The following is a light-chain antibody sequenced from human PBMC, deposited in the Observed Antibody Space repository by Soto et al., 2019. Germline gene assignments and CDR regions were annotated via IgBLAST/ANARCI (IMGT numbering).Light chain of an antibody. CDR3: QQYGSSPLS. V-gene: IGKV3-20*01. CDR2: GSS. J-gene: IGKJ4*01. Sequence: EMVLTQSPGPLSLFSGEIATFSFRASQSVSSSYLAWYQQKPGQAPRLLIYGSSGRATGIPDRFSGSGSGTAFNFTISLLEPEDVTVFSCQQYGSSPLSFGGGTQVAIK. CDR1: QSVSSSY.